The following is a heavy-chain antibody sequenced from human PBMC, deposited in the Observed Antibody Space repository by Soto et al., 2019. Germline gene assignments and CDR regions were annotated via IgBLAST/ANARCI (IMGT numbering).Heavy chain of an antibody. V-gene: IGHV1-69*02. J-gene: IGHJ4*02. CDR2: IIPILGKA. CDR1: GGTFSSY. Sequence: QVQLVQSGAEVKKPGSSVKVSCKASGGTFSSYISWVRQAPGQGLEWMGRIIPILGKANFAQKFQGKVTITADKSTSAPYMELSSLRSEDTAVYYCANLATADTLDYWGQGTLVTVSS. CDR3: ANLATADTLDY. D-gene: IGHD6-13*01.